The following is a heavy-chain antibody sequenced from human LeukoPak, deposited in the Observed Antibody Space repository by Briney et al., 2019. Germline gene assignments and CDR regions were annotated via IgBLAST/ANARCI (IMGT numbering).Heavy chain of an antibody. Sequence: GGSLRLSCAASGFTFSSYTMNWLPQAPGKGLEWVSYISTSSTIIYYVDSVKGRFTISRDNAKNSLYLQLNSLRAEDTAVYYCARDRGFGDSLYWYFDLWGRGTMITVSS. J-gene: IGHJ2*01. CDR1: GFTFSSYT. D-gene: IGHD4-17*01. V-gene: IGHV3-21*01. CDR3: ARDRGFGDSLYWYFDL. CDR2: ISTSSTII.